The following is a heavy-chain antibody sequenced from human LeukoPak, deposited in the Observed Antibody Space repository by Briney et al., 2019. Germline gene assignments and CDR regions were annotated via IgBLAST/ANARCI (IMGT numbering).Heavy chain of an antibody. D-gene: IGHD5-18*01. V-gene: IGHV1-18*01. CDR1: GYTFTSYG. CDR2: ISAYNGNT. J-gene: IGHJ3*02. Sequence: ASVKVSCKASGYTFTSYGISWVRRAPGQGLEWMGWISAYNGNTNYAQKLQGRVTMTTDTSTSTAYMELRSLRSDDTAVYYCARGRAAMATFDAFDIWGQGTMVAVSS. CDR3: ARGRAAMATFDAFDI.